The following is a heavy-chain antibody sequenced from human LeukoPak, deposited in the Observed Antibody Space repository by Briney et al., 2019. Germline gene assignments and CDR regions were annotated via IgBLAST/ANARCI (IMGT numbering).Heavy chain of an antibody. D-gene: IGHD2-21*02. V-gene: IGHV3-48*03. J-gene: IGHJ2*01. Sequence: GGSLRLSCAASGFTFSGYEMNWVRQAPGKGLEWVSYISSSGSAIYYADSVKGRFTISRDNAKNSLYLQMNSLRAEDTAVYYCARDRLYCGGDCYQLDLWGRRTLVTVSS. CDR3: ARDRLYCGGDCYQLDL. CDR2: ISSSGSAI. CDR1: GFTFSGYE.